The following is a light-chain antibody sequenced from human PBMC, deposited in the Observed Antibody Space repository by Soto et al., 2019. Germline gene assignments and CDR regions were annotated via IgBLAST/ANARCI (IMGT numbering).Light chain of an antibody. CDR2: DAS. CDR3: QQHNDYSAVT. Sequence: DIQMPQSPSTLSASVGDRVTITCRASQNIGSSLAWYQHRPGKAPKLLIFDASTLQTGVPSRFSGSGFGTEFTLPITGLQPDDFATYYCQQHNDYSAVTFGQGTKLEIK. V-gene: IGKV1-5*01. CDR1: QNIGSS. J-gene: IGKJ2*01.